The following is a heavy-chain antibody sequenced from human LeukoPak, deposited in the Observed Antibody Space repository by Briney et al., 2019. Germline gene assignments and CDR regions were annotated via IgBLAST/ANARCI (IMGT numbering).Heavy chain of an antibody. D-gene: IGHD5-12*01. J-gene: IGHJ6*02. CDR1: GFTFDDYA. V-gene: IGHV3-43*02. CDR2: ISGDGGST. Sequence: GGSLRLSCAASGFTFDDYAMHWVRQAPGKGLEWVSLISGDGGSTYYADSVKGRFTISRDNSKNSLYLRMNSLRTEDTALYYCAKDMLDIVATFGMDVWGQGTTVTVSS. CDR3: AKDMLDIVATFGMDV.